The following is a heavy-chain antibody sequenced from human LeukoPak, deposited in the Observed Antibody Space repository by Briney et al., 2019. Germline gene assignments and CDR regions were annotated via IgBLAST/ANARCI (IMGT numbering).Heavy chain of an antibody. CDR2: INHSGST. J-gene: IGHJ5*02. CDR3: ARQGMVRGVIAWFDP. V-gene: IGHV4-34*01. D-gene: IGHD3-10*01. Sequence: PSETLSLTCAVYGGSFSGYYWSWIRQPPGKGLEWIGEINHSGSTNYNPSLKSRVTMLVDTSKNQFSLELTSVTAADTAVYYCARQGMVRGVIAWFDPWGQGTLVTVSS. CDR1: GGSFSGYY.